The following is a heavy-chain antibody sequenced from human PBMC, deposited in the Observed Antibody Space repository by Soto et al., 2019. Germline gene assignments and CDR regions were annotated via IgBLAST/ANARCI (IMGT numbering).Heavy chain of an antibody. CDR1: GGTFSSYA. V-gene: IGHV1-69*01. J-gene: IGHJ6*02. CDR2: IIPIFGTA. CDR3: ARACLAVTTSIYYYGMDV. D-gene: IGHD4-17*01. Sequence: QVQLVQSGAEVKKPGSSVKVSCKASGGTFSSYAISWVRQAPGQGLEWMGGIIPIFGTANYAQKFQGRVTITADESTSTAYMELSSLRSEDTAVYYCARACLAVTTSIYYYGMDVWGQGTTVTVSS.